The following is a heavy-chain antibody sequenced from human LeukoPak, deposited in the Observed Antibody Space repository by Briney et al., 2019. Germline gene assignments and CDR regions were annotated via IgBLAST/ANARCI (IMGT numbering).Heavy chain of an antibody. D-gene: IGHD2-15*01. CDR2: ISGGGGST. J-gene: IGHJ4*02. Sequence: GGSLRLSCAASGFTSSSYAMSWVRQAPGKGLEWVSVISGGGGSTYYADSVKGRFTISRDTAKNSLYLQMNSLRAEDTAVYYCARELRYCSGGTCYSDYWGQGTLVTVST. CDR1: GFTSSSYA. CDR3: ARELRYCSGGTCYSDY. V-gene: IGHV3-23*01.